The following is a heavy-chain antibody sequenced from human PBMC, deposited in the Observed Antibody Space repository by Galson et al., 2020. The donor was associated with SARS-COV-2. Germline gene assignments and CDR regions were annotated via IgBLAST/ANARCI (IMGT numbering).Heavy chain of an antibody. CDR1: AYTFTNYD. D-gene: IGHD1-1*01. CDR2: MNPNSGNT. Sequence: ASAKVSSKASAYTFTNYDINWVRQATGQGLEWMGSMNPNSGNTGYAQKFQGRATITRNTSISTAYMELSGLRSEDTAVYYCVREVERRGRGEDCFDSWGQGTLVTVSS. CDR3: VREVERRGRGEDCFDS. V-gene: IGHV1-8*03. J-gene: IGHJ4*02.